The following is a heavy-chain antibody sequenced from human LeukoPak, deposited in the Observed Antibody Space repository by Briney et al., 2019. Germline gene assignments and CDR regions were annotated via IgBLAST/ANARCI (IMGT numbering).Heavy chain of an antibody. D-gene: IGHD3-10*01. CDR2: ISYDGSNK. J-gene: IGHJ4*02. V-gene: IGHV3-30*18. Sequence: GGSLRLSCAASGFTFSSYVMHWVRQAPGKGLEWVAVISYDGSNKYYADSVKGRFTISRDNSKNTLYLQMNSLRAEDTAVYYCAKLSFSGYVWGQGTLVTVSS. CDR3: AKLSFSGYV. CDR1: GFTFSSYV.